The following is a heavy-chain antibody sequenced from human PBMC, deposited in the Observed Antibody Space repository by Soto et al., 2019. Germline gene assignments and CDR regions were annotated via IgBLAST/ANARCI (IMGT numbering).Heavy chain of an antibody. Sequence: DVQLVESGGGLIQPGESLRLSCAASGFSVSDSYMSWVRQAPGKGLEWVSIVYAGGETYYADSLKGRFTISRDSSNNILYLQMNNLRAEETAVYYCARDSISYGPGVNDYWGQGTLVTVSS. D-gene: IGHD5-18*01. V-gene: IGHV3-53*01. CDR2: VYAGGET. CDR3: ARDSISYGPGVNDY. CDR1: GFSVSDSY. J-gene: IGHJ4*02.